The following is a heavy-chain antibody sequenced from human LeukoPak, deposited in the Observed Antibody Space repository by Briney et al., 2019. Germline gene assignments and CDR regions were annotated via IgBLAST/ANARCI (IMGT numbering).Heavy chain of an antibody. V-gene: IGHV1-18*01. D-gene: IGHD3-3*01. J-gene: IGHJ3*02. Sequence: ASVKVSCKASGYTFTSYGISWVRQAPGQGLEWMGWISAYNGNTNYAQKFQGRVTMTRDTSISTAYMELSRLRSDDTAVYYCARLGRFLDWDAFDIWGQGTMVTVSS. CDR3: ARLGRFLDWDAFDI. CDR2: ISAYNGNT. CDR1: GYTFTSYG.